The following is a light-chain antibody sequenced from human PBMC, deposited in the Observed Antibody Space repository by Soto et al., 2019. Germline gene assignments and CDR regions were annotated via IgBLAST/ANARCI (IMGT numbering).Light chain of an antibody. J-gene: IGLJ3*02. V-gene: IGLV1-44*01. CDR1: SSNIGNNT. CDR2: STN. Sequence: QSVLTQPPSASGTPGQGVTISCSGSSSNIGNNTVNWYQQFPETAPRLLIYSTNQRPSGVPDRFSGSKSGTSASLAISGLQSEDEADYYCAAWDDSLNGPVFGGGTQLTVL. CDR3: AAWDDSLNGPV.